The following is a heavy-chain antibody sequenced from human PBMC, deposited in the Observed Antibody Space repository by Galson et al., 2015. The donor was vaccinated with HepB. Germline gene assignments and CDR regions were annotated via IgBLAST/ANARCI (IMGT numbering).Heavy chain of an antibody. CDR2: ISYDGSNK. J-gene: IGHJ6*02. CDR3: ARDSDAPAAVSGMDV. Sequence: SLRLSCAASGFTFSSYAMHWVRQAPGKGLEWVAVISYDGSNKYYADSVKGRFTIPRDNSKNTLYLQMNSLRAEDTAVYYCARDSDAPAAVSGMDVWGQGTTVTVSS. V-gene: IGHV3-30-3*01. D-gene: IGHD6-13*01. CDR1: GFTFSSYA.